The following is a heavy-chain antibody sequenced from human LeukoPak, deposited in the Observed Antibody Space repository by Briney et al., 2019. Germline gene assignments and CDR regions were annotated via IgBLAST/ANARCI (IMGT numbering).Heavy chain of an antibody. J-gene: IGHJ5*02. CDR1: GYTFTGYY. Sequence: GASVKVSCKASGYTFTGYYMHWVRQAPGQGLEWMGWINPNSGDTNYAQKFQGRVTMTRDTSISTAYMELSSLGSDDTAVYYCARAGYCSTSCYGWFDPWGQGTRVNVSS. D-gene: IGHD2-2*01. CDR2: INPNSGDT. V-gene: IGHV1-2*02. CDR3: ARAGYCSTSCYGWFDP.